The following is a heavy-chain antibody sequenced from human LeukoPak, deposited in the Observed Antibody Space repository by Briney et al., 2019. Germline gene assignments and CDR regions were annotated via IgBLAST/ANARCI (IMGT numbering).Heavy chain of an antibody. CDR3: ARGRDGYRA. D-gene: IGHD5-24*01. Sequence: PSETLSLTCTVSGGSISSYYWSWIRQPPGKGLEWIGYIYYSVSTNYNPSLKSRVTISVDTSKNQFSLKLSSVTAADTAVYYCARGRDGYRAWGQGTLVTVSS. V-gene: IGHV4-59*01. CDR1: GGSISSYY. J-gene: IGHJ4*02. CDR2: IYYSVST.